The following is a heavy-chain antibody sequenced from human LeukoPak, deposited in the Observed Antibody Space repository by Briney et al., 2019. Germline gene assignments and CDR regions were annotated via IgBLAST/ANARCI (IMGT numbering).Heavy chain of an antibody. Sequence: ASVKVSCTGSSDTFTCFYMHWVRQAPGQGLEWMGWINPDSGGTNSAQQFQGRVTLTRYTSISTAYLELSRLRLDDTAVYYCASLYASDWYCNNWGQGSLVIVSP. CDR2: INPDSGGT. J-gene: IGHJ4*02. CDR3: ASLYASDWYCNN. V-gene: IGHV1-2*02. D-gene: IGHD6-19*01. CDR1: SDTFTCFY.